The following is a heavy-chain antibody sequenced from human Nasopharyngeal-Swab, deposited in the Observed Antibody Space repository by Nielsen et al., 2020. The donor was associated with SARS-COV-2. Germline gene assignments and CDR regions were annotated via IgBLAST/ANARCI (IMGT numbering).Heavy chain of an antibody. CDR3: AREIYDGHHDP. Sequence: WIRQPPGKGLEWIGYIYYSGSTNYNPSLKSRVTISVDTSKNQFSLKLSSVTAADTAVYYCAREIYDGHHDPWGQGTLVTV. D-gene: IGHD3-3*01. J-gene: IGHJ5*02. V-gene: IGHV4-59*01. CDR2: IYYSGST.